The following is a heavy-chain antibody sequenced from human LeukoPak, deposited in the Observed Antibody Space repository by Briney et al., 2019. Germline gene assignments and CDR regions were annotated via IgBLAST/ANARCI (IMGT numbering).Heavy chain of an antibody. CDR2: INPNSGGT. CDR3: ARGVLLWFGELSEYYFDY. CDR1: GYTFTGYY. D-gene: IGHD3-10*01. J-gene: IGHJ4*02. V-gene: IGHV1-2*04. Sequence: ASVKVSCKASGYTFTGYYMHWVRQAPGQGLEWMGWINPNSGGTNYAQKFQGWVTMTRDTSISTAYMELSRLRSDVTAVYYCARGVLLWFGELSEYYFDYWGQGTLVTVSS.